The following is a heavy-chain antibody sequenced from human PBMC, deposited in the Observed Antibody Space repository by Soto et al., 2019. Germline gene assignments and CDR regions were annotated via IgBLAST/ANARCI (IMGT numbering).Heavy chain of an antibody. V-gene: IGHV4-4*02. CDR1: GGSISSSNW. CDR2: IYHSGGT. CDR3: ARGGDSSGYFYPVYAFDI. D-gene: IGHD3-22*01. Sequence: SETLSLTCAVSGGSISSSNWWSWVRQPPGKGLEWIGEIYHSGGTNYNPSLKSRVTISVDNSKNHFSLKLSSVTAADTAVYYCARGGDSSGYFYPVYAFDIWGQGTMVTVSS. J-gene: IGHJ3*02.